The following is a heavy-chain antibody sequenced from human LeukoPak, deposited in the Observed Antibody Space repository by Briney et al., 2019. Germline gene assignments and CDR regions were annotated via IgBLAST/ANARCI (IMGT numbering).Heavy chain of an antibody. CDR2: ISGSCGST. V-gene: IGHV3-23*01. CDR3: AKGRSSWSRAYYMDL. CDR1: GFTFSSYS. Sequence: GGSPRLSCGASGFTFSSYSMSWVRQAPGKGLECVSAISGSCGSTYYADSVKGRFTFSRDICKHRLYVQMNSLRSGDTAVFFCAKGRSSWSRAYYMDLWGKGTTVTVCS. J-gene: IGHJ6*03. D-gene: IGHD6-13*01.